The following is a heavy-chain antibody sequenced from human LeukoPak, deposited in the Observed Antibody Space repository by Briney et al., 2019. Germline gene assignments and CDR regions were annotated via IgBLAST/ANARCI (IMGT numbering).Heavy chain of an antibody. CDR3: AKDQSRVGASDPFDS. CDR2: ISGSGATK. V-gene: IGHV3-23*01. D-gene: IGHD1-26*01. CDR1: GFTFSSCA. J-gene: IGHJ4*02. Sequence: PGGSLRLSCAASGFTFSSCAMTWVRQAPGKGLEWVSSISGSGATKYNADSVKGRFTISRDNSNNTVYLQMNSLRAEDTAVYYCAKDQSRVGASDPFDSWGQGMQVGVSS.